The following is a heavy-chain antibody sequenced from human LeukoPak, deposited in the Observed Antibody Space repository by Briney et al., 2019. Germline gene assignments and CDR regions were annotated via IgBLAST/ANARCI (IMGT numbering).Heavy chain of an antibody. V-gene: IGHV3-7*01. CDR1: GFTFSSYW. D-gene: IGHD3-10*01. CDR2: IKQDGSEK. J-gene: IGHJ6*03. CDR3: ARFALNQRYYYGSGGYNYYYYMDV. Sequence: SGGSLRLSCAASGFTFSSYWMSWVRQAPGKGLEWVANIKQDGSEKYYVDSVKGRFTISRDNAKNSLYLQMNSLRAEDTAVYYCARFALNQRYYYGSGGYNYYYYMDVWGKGTTVTISS.